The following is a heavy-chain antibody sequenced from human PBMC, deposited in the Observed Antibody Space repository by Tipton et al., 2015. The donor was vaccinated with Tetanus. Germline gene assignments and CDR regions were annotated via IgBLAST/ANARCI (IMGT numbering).Heavy chain of an antibody. Sequence: TLSLTCTVSGGSISSSSYYWGWIRQPPGKGLEWIGYIYYSGSTYYNPSLKSRVTISVDTSKNQFSLKLSSVTAADTAVYYCARGWDHNFDYWGQGTLVTVSS. CDR1: GGSISSSSYY. CDR2: IYYSGST. V-gene: IGHV4-30-4*08. CDR3: ARGWDHNFDY. D-gene: IGHD1-14*01. J-gene: IGHJ4*02.